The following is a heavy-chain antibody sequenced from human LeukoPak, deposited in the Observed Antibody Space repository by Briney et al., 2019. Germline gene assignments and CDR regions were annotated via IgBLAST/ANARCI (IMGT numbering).Heavy chain of an antibody. V-gene: IGHV3-33*06. Sequence: GTSLRLSCATSGFTFSHYAMYWVRQAPGKGLEWVAVIWNDGSDKYYGDSVKGRFTISRDNSEKTVYLQMNTLRVEDTAVYYCAKDAERGFDFSNSLESWGQGTLVTVSS. CDR3: AKDAERGFDFSNSLES. CDR1: GFTFSHYA. J-gene: IGHJ4*02. CDR2: IWNDGSDK. D-gene: IGHD4-11*01.